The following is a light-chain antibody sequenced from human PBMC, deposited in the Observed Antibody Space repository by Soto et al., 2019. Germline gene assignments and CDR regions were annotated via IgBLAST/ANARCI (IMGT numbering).Light chain of an antibody. CDR1: QDIRKD. V-gene: IGKV1-6*01. Sequence: AIQMTQSPSTLSNSEGDRGTITCRASQDIRKDLAWYQQKAGKAPQILIYGASTLQSGVASRFSGSGSGTDCTLTISSLQAEDSAAYYCLQDYNSPFTFGQGTKVDIK. CDR2: GAS. CDR3: LQDYNSPFT. J-gene: IGKJ2*01.